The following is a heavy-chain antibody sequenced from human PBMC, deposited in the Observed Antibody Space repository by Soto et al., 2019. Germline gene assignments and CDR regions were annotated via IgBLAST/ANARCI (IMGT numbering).Heavy chain of an antibody. J-gene: IGHJ3*02. CDR3: WGDEGVGATTIGDAFDI. V-gene: IGHV1-18*04. CDR2: ISAYNDNT. D-gene: IGHD1-26*01. Sequence: ASVKVSCKASGYTFTSYGISWVRQAPGQGLEWMGWISAYNDNTNYAQKLQGRVTMTTDTSTRTAYMELRSLGSDDTAVYYCWGDEGVGATTIGDAFDIWGQGTMVTVSS. CDR1: GYTFTSYG.